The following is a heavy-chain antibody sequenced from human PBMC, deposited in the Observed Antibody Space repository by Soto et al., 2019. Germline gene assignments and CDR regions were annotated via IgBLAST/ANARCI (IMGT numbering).Heavy chain of an antibody. CDR3: ASTNYYDFWSGYSYGMDV. Sequence: PGGSLRLSCAASGFTFSTYAMSWVRHAPGKGLEWVSAISGSGGSTYYADSVKGRFTISRDNSKNTLYLQMNSLRAEDTAVYYCASTNYYDFWSGYSYGMDVWGQGTTVTVSS. J-gene: IGHJ6*02. D-gene: IGHD3-3*01. CDR1: GFTFSTYA. V-gene: IGHV3-23*01. CDR2: ISGSGGST.